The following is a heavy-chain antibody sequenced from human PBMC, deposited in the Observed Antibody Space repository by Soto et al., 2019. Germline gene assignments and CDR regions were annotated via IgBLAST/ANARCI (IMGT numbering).Heavy chain of an antibody. CDR1: GGSISSSSYY. J-gene: IGHJ4*02. Sequence: SEALSLTCTVSGGSISSSSYYWGWIRQPPGKGLEWIGSIYYSGSTYYNPSLKSRVTISVDTSKNQFSLKLSSVTAADTAVYYCAITMVRGVIIHWGQGTPVTVSS. D-gene: IGHD3-10*01. CDR3: AITMVRGVIIH. CDR2: IYYSGST. V-gene: IGHV4-39*01.